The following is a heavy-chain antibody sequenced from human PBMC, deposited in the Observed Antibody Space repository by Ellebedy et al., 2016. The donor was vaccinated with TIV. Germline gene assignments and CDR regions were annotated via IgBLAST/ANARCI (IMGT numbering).Heavy chain of an antibody. CDR3: ARWPSGDAPLDY. V-gene: IGHV3-30*04. CDR2: VSYDGSSN. Sequence: GESLKISCAASGFTFSSDAMHWVRQAPGKGLEWVALVSYDGSSNYYADSVKGRFTISRDNSKNTLYLQMNSLRVEDTAVYYCARWPSGDAPLDYWGQGTLVTVSS. D-gene: IGHD4-17*01. CDR1: GFTFSSDA. J-gene: IGHJ4*02.